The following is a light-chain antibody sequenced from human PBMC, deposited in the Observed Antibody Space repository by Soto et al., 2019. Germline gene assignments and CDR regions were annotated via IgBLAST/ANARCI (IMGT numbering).Light chain of an antibody. J-gene: IGKJ1*01. CDR3: QQYAASRT. CDR1: QSVDIS. Sequence: EIVLTQSPATLSVSPGERVILSCRASQSVDISLAWYQQKPGQAPRLLIYGASTRATDMPGTFSGRGSGTDFTLTISRLEPEDFAVYYCQQYAASRTFGQGTKVDIK. V-gene: IGKV3-15*01. CDR2: GAS.